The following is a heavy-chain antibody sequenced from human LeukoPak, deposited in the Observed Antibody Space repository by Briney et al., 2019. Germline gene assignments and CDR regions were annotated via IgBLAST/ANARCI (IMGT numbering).Heavy chain of an antibody. CDR2: IYYSGIT. Sequence: SETLSLXCTVSGGSISSSSYYWGWSRQPPGKGLEWIGSIYYSGITYYNPSLKSRVTISVDTSKNQFSLKLSSVTAADTAVYYCARHLTYIVVVPAATIDWGQGTLVTVSS. D-gene: IGHD2-2*01. CDR3: ARHLTYIVVVPAATID. J-gene: IGHJ4*02. CDR1: GGSISSSSYY. V-gene: IGHV4-39*01.